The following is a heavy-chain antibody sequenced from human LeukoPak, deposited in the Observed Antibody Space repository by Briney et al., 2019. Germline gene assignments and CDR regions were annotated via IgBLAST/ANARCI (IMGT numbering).Heavy chain of an antibody. CDR3: ASSRATVTHFDY. CDR2: ISSDGSDK. V-gene: IGHV3-30-3*01. Sequence: GGSLRLSCAASGFSFSSYAMHWVRQAPGKGLEWVAVISSDGSDKYYADSVKGRFTISRDNSKNTLYLQMNSLRAEDTAVYYCASSRATVTHFDYWGQGNLVTVSS. J-gene: IGHJ4*02. D-gene: IGHD4-17*01. CDR1: GFSFSSYA.